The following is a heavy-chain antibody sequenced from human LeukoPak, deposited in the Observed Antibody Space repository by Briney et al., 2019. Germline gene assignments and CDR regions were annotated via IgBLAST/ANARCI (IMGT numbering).Heavy chain of an antibody. Sequence: PGGSLRLSCAASGFTFSSYEMNWVRQAPGKGLEWVSYISSSGSTIYYADSVKGRFTISRDNAKNSLYLQMNSLRAEDTAVYYCARGNTGGAFVHLFGYWGQGTLVTVSS. CDR2: ISSSGSTI. CDR3: ARGNTGGAFVHLFGY. V-gene: IGHV3-48*03. J-gene: IGHJ4*02. CDR1: GFTFSSYE. D-gene: IGHD2-8*02.